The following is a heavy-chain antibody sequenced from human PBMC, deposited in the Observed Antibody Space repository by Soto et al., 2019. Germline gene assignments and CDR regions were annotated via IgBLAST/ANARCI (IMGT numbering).Heavy chain of an antibody. CDR3: ARAFRGDYQFDP. Sequence: SETLSLTCTVSGGSISSGGYYWSWIRQHPGKGLEWIGYIYYSGSTYYNPSLKNRVTISVDTSKNQFSLKLSSVTAADTAVYYCARAFRGDYQFDPWGQGTLVTVSS. J-gene: IGHJ5*02. CDR1: GGSISSGGYY. V-gene: IGHV4-31*03. D-gene: IGHD4-17*01. CDR2: IYYSGST.